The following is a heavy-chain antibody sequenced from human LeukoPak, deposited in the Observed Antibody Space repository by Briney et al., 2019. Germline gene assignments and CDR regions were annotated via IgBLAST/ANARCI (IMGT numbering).Heavy chain of an antibody. Sequence: GGSLRLSCAASGFTFSSYSMNWVRQAPGKGLEWVSSISSSSSYIYYADSVKGRFTISRDNAKNSLYLQMNSLRAEDTAVYYCARDRYYGSGSYYKYYFDYWGQGTLVTVSS. CDR1: GFTFSSYS. CDR3: ARDRYYGSGSYYKYYFDY. J-gene: IGHJ4*02. D-gene: IGHD3-10*01. CDR2: ISSSSSYI. V-gene: IGHV3-21*01.